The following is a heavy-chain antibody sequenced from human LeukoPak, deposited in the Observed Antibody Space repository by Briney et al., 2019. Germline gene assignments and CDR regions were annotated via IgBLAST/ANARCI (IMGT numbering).Heavy chain of an antibody. CDR2: ISGSGGST. Sequence: PGGSLRLSCAASGFTFSSYAMSWVRQAPGKGLEWVSLISGSGGSTYYADSVKGRFTISRDNTKNSLYLQMSSLRAEDTAVYYCARSRGAGPGAYFDYWGQGTLVTVSS. V-gene: IGHV3-23*01. D-gene: IGHD6-19*01. J-gene: IGHJ4*02. CDR1: GFTFSSYA. CDR3: ARSRGAGPGAYFDY.